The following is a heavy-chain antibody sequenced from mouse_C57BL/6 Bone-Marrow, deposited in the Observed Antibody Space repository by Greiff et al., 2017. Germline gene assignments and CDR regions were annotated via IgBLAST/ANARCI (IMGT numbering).Heavy chain of an antibody. J-gene: IGHJ2*01. Sequence: QVQLKPSGAELARPGASVKLSCKASGYTFTSYGISWVKQRTGQGLEWIGEIYPRSGNTYYNEKFKGKATLTADKSSSTAYMELRSLTSEDSAVYFCARYSSYYFDYWGQGTTLTVSS. V-gene: IGHV1-81*01. CDR2: IYPRSGNT. CDR3: ARYSSYYFDY. CDR1: GYTFTSYG.